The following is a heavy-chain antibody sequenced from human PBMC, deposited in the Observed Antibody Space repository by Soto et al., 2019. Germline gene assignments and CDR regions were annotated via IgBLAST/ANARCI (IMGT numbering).Heavy chain of an antibody. J-gene: IGHJ4*02. CDR3: XXXXXXXXXYYFDY. Sequence: GESLKISCKVSAYSFTSYWIGWVRQMPGKGLEWMGIIYPGDSDTRYSPSFQGQVTISADKSISTAYLQWSSLKASDTAMYYCXXXXXXXXXYYFDYWGQGTLVTVS. CDR1: AYSFTSYW. V-gene: IGHV5-51*03. CDR2: IYPGDSDT.